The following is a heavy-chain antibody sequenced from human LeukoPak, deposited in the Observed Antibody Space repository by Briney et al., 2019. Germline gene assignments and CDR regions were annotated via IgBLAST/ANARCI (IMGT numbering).Heavy chain of an antibody. Sequence: GGSLRLSCAASGFTFSSYSMSWVRQAPGKGPEWVSSFGDRSAYIYYADSVKGRFTISRDNAKNSLYLQMDGLRVDDTAVYYCTASVGEMALDYWGQGTLVTVSS. J-gene: IGHJ4*02. CDR2: FGDRSAYI. D-gene: IGHD3-16*01. CDR1: GFTFSSYS. CDR3: TASVGEMALDY. V-gene: IGHV3-21*01.